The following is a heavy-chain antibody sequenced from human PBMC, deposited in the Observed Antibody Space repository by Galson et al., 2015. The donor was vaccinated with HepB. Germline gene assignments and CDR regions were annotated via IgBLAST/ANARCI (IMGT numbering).Heavy chain of an antibody. CDR3: ARSAWALDS. CDR1: GFTFSNSW. V-gene: IGHV3-7*01. CDR2: INQDGSDK. Sequence: SLRLSCAASGFTFSNSWMTWVRQAPGKGLEWVAKINQDGSDKYCVDSVKGRFTISRDNAKNSLYLQMNSLRAEDTAVYYCARSAWALDSWGQGTLVTVSS. D-gene: IGHD7-27*01. J-gene: IGHJ4*02.